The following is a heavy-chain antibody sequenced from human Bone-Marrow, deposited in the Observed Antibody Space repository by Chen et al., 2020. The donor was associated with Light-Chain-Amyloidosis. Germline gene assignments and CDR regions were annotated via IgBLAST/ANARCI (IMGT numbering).Heavy chain of an antibody. CDR1: GGSTRSSSHY. CDR3: ARAVDYSNYGWSDP. D-gene: IGHD4-4*01. V-gene: IGHV4-39*01. Sequence: QVQLQESGRGLMKPSETLSLTCSVSGGSTRSSSHYWGWIRQPPRKGLEWIGSVYYSGRTYYSPSLKSRVSISIDTSKNQFTLRLTSVTAADSAVYFCARAVDYSNYGWSDPWGQGTLVTVSS. CDR2: VYYSGRT. J-gene: IGHJ5*02.